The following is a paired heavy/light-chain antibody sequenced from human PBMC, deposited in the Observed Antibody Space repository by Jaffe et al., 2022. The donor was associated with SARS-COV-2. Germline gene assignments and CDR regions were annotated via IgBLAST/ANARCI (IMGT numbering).Heavy chain of an antibody. Sequence: DVQLVESGGGLVQPGGSLRLSCVASGFTFSSHVMNWVRQAPGKGLEWISYISSGSVSLYYAESVKGRFTISRDNGENSLYLQMNSLRAEDTAVYYCARGLGAGRQPVDYWGQGTLVTVSS. J-gene: IGHJ4*02. CDR2: ISSGSVSL. D-gene: IGHD1-1*01. CDR1: GFTFSSHV. CDR3: ARGLGAGRQPVDY. V-gene: IGHV3-48*01.
Light chain of an antibody. Sequence: EIVLTQSPGTLSLSPGERVTLSCRASQSVSSTYLAWYQQKPGQAPRLLIYGASSRATGIPDRFSGSGSGTDFTLTISRLEPEDFAVYYCQQYGSSPFTFGPGTKVDSK. CDR1: QSVSSTY. CDR2: GAS. V-gene: IGKV3-20*01. J-gene: IGKJ3*01. CDR3: QQYGSSPFT.